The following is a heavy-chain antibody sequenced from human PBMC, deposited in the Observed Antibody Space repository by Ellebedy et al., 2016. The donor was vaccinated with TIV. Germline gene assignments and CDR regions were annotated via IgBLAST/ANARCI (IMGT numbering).Heavy chain of an antibody. J-gene: IGHJ5*02. Sequence: GGSLRLSCAASGFTFSNYSMHWVRQAPGKGLEWVAVISFDGTNQYFADSVRGRFTISRDSSKNTLYLQMNSLRADDTAVYYCAREGSPLAAAGLSWGQGTLVTVSS. D-gene: IGHD6-13*01. CDR2: ISFDGTNQ. V-gene: IGHV3-30-3*01. CDR3: AREGSPLAAAGLS. CDR1: GFTFSNYS.